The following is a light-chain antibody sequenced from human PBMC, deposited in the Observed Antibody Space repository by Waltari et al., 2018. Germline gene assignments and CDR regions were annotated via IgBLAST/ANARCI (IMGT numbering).Light chain of an antibody. V-gene: IGKV1-33*01. CDR2: YVS. CDR1: QVINKY. CDR3: QQYKNFPLT. Sequence: DIQMTQSPSSLSASVGDRVTLTCRASQVINKYLTWYQQKPGKAPKPLIHYVSSLETGVPSSFSGRRSGTDYTLTISGLQPEDIATYYCQQYKNFPLTFGGGTKVEIK. J-gene: IGKJ4*01.